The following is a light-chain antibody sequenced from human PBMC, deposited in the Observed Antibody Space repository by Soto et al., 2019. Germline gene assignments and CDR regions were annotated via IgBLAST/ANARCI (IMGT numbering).Light chain of an antibody. CDR1: NSNIGVSY. J-gene: IGLJ2*01. CDR2: DNY. CDR3: GTWDRTLSAGV. Sequence: QSVLTQPPSVSTAPGQKITISCSGGNSNIGVSYVSWYQHVPGTAPKVLIYDNYKRPSGIPDRFSGSKSGTSATLAISGLQTGDEADYFCGTWDRTLSAGVFGGGTKLTVL. V-gene: IGLV1-51*01.